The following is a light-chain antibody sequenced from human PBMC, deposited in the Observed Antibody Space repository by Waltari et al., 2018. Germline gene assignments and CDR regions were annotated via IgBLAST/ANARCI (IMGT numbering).Light chain of an antibody. Sequence: LTQSPATLSLSPGERATLSCRASTSVGSYLAWYPHIPDQAPRLLIYDASNRATGILARFSGRGSGTDFSFAISSQETEDVAVYYCQQRSNWPWTFGPGTKVDIK. CDR1: TSVGSY. J-gene: IGKJ3*01. CDR2: DAS. V-gene: IGKV3-11*01. CDR3: QQRSNWPWT.